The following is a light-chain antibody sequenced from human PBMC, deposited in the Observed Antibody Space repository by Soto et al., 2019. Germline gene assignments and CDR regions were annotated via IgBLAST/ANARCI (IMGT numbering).Light chain of an antibody. CDR1: QTVSNN. CDR2: GAS. CDR3: HQSNDWLWT. Sequence: EIVMTQSPATLSVSPGETVTLSCGASQTVSNNLAWFQQKPGQAPRLLIYGASTRATGIPARFIGSGSGTDFTLNINSLQSDDFVLYYCHQSNDWLWTFGQGTKVEIK. V-gene: IGKV3-15*01. J-gene: IGKJ1*01.